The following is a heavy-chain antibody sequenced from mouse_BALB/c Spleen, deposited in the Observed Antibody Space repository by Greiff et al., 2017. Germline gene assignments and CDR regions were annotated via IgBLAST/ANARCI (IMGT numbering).Heavy chain of an antibody. Sequence: EVKLMESGGGLVQPGGSLRLSCATSGFTFTDYYMSWVRQPPGKALEWLGFIRNKANGYTTEYSASVKGRFTIYRDNSQSILYLQMNTLRAEDSATYYCARDPDGYYCDYWGQGTTLTVSS. CDR3: ARDPDGYYCDY. D-gene: IGHD2-3*01. CDR2: IRNKANGYTT. CDR1: GFTFTDYY. J-gene: IGHJ2*01. V-gene: IGHV7-3*02.